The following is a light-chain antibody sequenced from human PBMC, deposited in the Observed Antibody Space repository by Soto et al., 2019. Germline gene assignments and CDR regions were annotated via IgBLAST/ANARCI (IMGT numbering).Light chain of an antibody. CDR1: QSLLHSNGYNY. J-gene: IGKJ1*01. V-gene: IGKV2-28*01. CDR3: MQPLQSWT. Sequence: DIVMTQSPLSLPVTPGEPASISCRSSQSLLHSNGYNYLDWYLQRPWQSPQLLIYLGSNRASGVPDRFSGSGSGTDFTLKSSRVEAEDVGVYYCMQPLQSWTFGQGTKVDIK. CDR2: LGS.